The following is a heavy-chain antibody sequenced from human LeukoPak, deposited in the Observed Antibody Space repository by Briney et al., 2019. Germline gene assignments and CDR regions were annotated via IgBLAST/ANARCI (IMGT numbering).Heavy chain of an antibody. Sequence: GGSLRLSCAASGFTFSSYWMSWVRQAPGKGLEWVANIKQDGSEKYYVDSVKGRFTISRDNAKNSLYLQMNSLRAEDTAVYYCARDFLPDTAMVSIYWGQGTLVTVS. J-gene: IGHJ4*02. CDR1: GFTFSSYW. D-gene: IGHD5-18*01. CDR3: ARDFLPDTAMVSIY. V-gene: IGHV3-7*01. CDR2: IKQDGSEK.